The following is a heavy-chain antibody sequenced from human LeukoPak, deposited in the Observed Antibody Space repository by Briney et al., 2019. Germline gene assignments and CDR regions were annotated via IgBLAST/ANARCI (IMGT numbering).Heavy chain of an antibody. CDR3: ARDWPYYDFWSGYYSCVY. CDR2: NIPIFGTA. D-gene: IGHD3-3*01. J-gene: IGHJ4*02. CDR1: GGTFSSYA. V-gene: IGHV1-69*13. Sequence: GASVKVSCKASGGTFSSYAISWVRQAPGQGLEWMGGNIPIFGTANYAQKFQGRVTITADESTSTAYMELSSLRSEDTAVYYCARDWPYYDFWSGYYSCVYWGQGTLVTVSS.